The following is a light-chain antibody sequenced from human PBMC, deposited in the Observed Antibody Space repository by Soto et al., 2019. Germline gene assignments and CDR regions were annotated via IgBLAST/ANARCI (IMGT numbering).Light chain of an antibody. V-gene: IGKV3-15*01. CDR3: QQYNDWLWT. Sequence: ETTLTQSPATLSASPGERVTLSCRATQSVTYNLAWYQQKPGQAPRLLIYGASTRPAGVPARFSGRGSGTEFTLTITSLQSEDFEVYYCQQYNDWLWTFGQGTKVDI. CDR2: GAS. CDR1: QSVTYN. J-gene: IGKJ1*01.